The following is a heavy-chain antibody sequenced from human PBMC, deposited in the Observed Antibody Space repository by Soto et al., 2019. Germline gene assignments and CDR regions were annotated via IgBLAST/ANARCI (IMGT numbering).Heavy chain of an antibody. CDR3: AGVGATAGFDY. V-gene: IGHV3-33*01. CDR2: IWYDGSNK. J-gene: IGHJ4*02. CDR1: GFTFSSYG. D-gene: IGHD1-26*01. Sequence: QVQLVESGGGVVRPGRSLRLSCAASGFTFSSYGMHWVRQAPGKGLEWVAVIWYDGSNKYYADSVKGRFTISRDNSKNTLYLQMNSLRAEDTAVYYCAGVGATAGFDYWGQGTLVTVSS.